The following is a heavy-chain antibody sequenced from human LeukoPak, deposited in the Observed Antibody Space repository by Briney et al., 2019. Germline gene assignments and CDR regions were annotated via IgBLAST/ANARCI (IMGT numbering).Heavy chain of an antibody. J-gene: IGHJ4*02. D-gene: IGHD6-13*01. CDR3: ATIRGIAAGGSFNF. CDR2: ITHNGST. V-gene: IGHV4-34*01. Sequence: SETLSLTCAVSGGAFSGYYYSWIRQSPGKGLEWMGEITHNGSTNYNPSLKSRVTVLVDRSKKHFSLKVNSVTAADTAVYYCATIRGIAAGGSFNFWGQGTLVTVSS. CDR1: GGAFSGYY.